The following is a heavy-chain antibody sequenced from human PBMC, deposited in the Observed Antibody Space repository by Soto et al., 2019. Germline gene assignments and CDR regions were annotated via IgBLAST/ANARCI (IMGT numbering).Heavy chain of an antibody. Sequence: PSETLSLTCTVSGGSISSGGYYWSWIRQHPGKGLEWIGYIYYSGSTYYNPSLKSRVTISVDTSKNQFSLKLSSVTAADTAVYYCARAVNYGGKALGWFDPWGQGTLVTVSS. J-gene: IGHJ5*02. CDR1: GGSISSGGYY. D-gene: IGHD4-17*01. CDR2: IYYSGST. V-gene: IGHV4-31*03. CDR3: ARAVNYGGKALGWFDP.